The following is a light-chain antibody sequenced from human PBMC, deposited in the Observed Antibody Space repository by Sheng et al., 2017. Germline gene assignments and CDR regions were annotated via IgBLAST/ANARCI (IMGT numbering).Light chain of an antibody. J-gene: IGKJ2*03. Sequence: DIQMTQSPSSVSASVGDRVTITCRASQGIRNYLAWFQQKPGKVPKSLIYGATSLQHGVPSRFSGSGSGTDFTLTISSLQPEDFATYYCQQVNSFPYSFGQGTKLEIK. V-gene: IGKV1-16*01. CDR2: GAT. CDR3: QQVNSFPYS. CDR1: QGIRNY.